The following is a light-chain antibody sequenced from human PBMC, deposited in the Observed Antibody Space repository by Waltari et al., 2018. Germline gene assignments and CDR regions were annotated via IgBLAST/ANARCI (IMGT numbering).Light chain of an antibody. Sequence: QSVLTQPPSVSAAPGQRATTSCSGGSSTIGNNYVSWYRQFPGTAPKLLIYEDNARPSGVPGRFSGSKSGTSATLDITGLQAGDEADYYCGTWDSSLSGAVFGGGTHLTVL. V-gene: IGLV1-51*02. CDR1: SSTIGNNY. CDR2: EDN. J-gene: IGLJ7*01. CDR3: GTWDSSLSGAV.